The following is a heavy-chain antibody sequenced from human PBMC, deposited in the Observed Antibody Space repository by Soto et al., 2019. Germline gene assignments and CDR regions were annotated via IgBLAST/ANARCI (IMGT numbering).Heavy chain of an antibody. J-gene: IGHJ6*02. D-gene: IGHD2-2*03. V-gene: IGHV4-34*01. Sequence: SETLSLTCAVSGGSFSGYYWSWIRQPPGKGLEWIGEINHSGSTNYNPSLKSRVTISVDTSKNQFSLKLSSVTAADTAVYYCARNWIVWGQGTTVTVSS. CDR3: ARNWIV. CDR2: INHSGST. CDR1: GGSFSGYY.